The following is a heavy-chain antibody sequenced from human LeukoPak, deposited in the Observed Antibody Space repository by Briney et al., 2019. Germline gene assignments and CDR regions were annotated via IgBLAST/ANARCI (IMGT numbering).Heavy chain of an antibody. CDR3: AIVGYNPKPFDY. D-gene: IGHD5-24*01. CDR2: INPNSGGT. CDR1: GDTFTCYY. J-gene: IGHJ4*02. V-gene: IGHV1-2*02. Sequence: GASVKVSCKASGDTFTCYYMHWVRQAPGQGVEGMGWINPNSGGTNYAQKFQGRVTMTRDTSISTAYMELSRLRSDDTAVYYCAIVGYNPKPFDYWGQGTLVTVSS.